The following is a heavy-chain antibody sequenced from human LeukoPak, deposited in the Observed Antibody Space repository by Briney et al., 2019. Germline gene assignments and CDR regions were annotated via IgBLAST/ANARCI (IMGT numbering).Heavy chain of an antibody. CDR3: ARGLYSGSYYFDY. CDR2: IYYSGST. D-gene: IGHD1-26*01. V-gene: IGHV4-59*01. Sequence: SETLSLTCTVSGGSISSYYWSWIRQPPGEGLEWIGYIYYSGSTNYNPSLKSRVTISVDTSKNQFSLKLSSVTAADTAVYYCARGLYSGSYYFDYWGQGTLVTVSS. J-gene: IGHJ4*02. CDR1: GGSISSYY.